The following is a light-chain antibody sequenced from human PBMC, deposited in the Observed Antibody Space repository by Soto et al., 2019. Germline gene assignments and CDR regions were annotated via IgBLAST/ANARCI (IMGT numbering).Light chain of an antibody. J-gene: IGKJ1*01. Sequence: DIPMTQSPSSVSASAGDTVTITCRASQSISTWLAWYQQKPGKAPKLLIFDASSLKSGVPSRFSGGGSGTEFTLTISSLQPDDCATYYCQQYDSYSWTFGPGTKVEIK. CDR3: QQYDSYSWT. CDR1: QSISTW. V-gene: IGKV1-5*01. CDR2: DAS.